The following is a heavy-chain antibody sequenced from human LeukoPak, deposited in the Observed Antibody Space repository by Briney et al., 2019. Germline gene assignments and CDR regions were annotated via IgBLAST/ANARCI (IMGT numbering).Heavy chain of an antibody. Sequence: PGGSLRLSCAASGFTFSCYWMHWVRQAPGKRLVWVSRINSDGSTTSYADSVKGRFTISRDNAKNTLYLQMNSLRAEDTAVYYCARRAGAYSHPYDYWGQGTLVTVSS. CDR3: ARRAGAYSHPYDY. D-gene: IGHD4/OR15-4a*01. V-gene: IGHV3-74*01. CDR1: GFTFSCYW. J-gene: IGHJ4*02. CDR2: INSDGSTT.